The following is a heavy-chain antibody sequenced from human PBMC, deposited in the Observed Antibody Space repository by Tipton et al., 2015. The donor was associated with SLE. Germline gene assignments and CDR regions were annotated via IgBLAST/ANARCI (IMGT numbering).Heavy chain of an antibody. Sequence: SLRLSCAASGFTFDDYGMSWVRQAPGKGLEWVSSISSSSSYIYYADSVKGRFTISRDNAKNSLYLQMNSLRAEDTAVYYCARGGERAPYYYYYYMDVWGKGTTVTVSS. CDR3: ARGGERAPYYYYYYMDV. D-gene: IGHD3-10*01. CDR1: GFTFDDYG. V-gene: IGHV3-21*01. CDR2: ISSSSSYI. J-gene: IGHJ6*03.